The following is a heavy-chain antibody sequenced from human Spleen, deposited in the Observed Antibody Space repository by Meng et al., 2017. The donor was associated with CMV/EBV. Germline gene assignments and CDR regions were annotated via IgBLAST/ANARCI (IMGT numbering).Heavy chain of an antibody. Sequence: QVQLVESGGGVVQPGSSLRLSCAASGFTFSSYAMHWVRQAPGKGLEWVAVISYDGSNKYYADSVKGRFTISRDNSKNTLYLQMNSLRAEDTAVYYCASSSSVLVAALTWGQGTLVTVAS. CDR3: ASSSSVLVAALT. J-gene: IGHJ5*02. CDR2: ISYDGSNK. V-gene: IGHV3-30-3*01. CDR1: GFTFSSYA. D-gene: IGHD2-15*01.